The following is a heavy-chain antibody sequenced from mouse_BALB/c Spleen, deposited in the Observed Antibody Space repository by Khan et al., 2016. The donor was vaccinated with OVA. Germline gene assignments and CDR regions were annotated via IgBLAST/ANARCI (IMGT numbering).Heavy chain of an antibody. CDR2: INTHTGEP. CDR3: ARGTSYGYFDV. J-gene: IGHJ1*01. CDR1: GYTFTNYR. D-gene: IGHD1-3*01. V-gene: IGHV9-1*02. Sequence: QIQLVQSGPELKKPGETVKISCKAVGYTFTNYRMNWMKQAPEKGLKWMGWINTHTGEPTYGDDFKGRFAFSLENSATTAYLQINNLKNEDMATYFCARGTSYGYFDVWGAGTTVTVSS.